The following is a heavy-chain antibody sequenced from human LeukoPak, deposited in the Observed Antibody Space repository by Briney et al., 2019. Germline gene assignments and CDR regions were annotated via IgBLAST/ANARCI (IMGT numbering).Heavy chain of an antibody. CDR2: ISGRGGST. J-gene: IGHJ6*03. CDR1: GFSFMSYA. D-gene: IGHD3-3*01. Sequence: GGSLRLSCAASGFSFMSYAMSWVRQAPGKGLEWVSAISGRGGSTYYADSVKGRFTIFRDNSNNTLYLQMSSLRAEDTAVYYCARSATIADYYYMDIWGKGTTVTVSS. CDR3: ARSATIADYYYMDI. V-gene: IGHV3-23*01.